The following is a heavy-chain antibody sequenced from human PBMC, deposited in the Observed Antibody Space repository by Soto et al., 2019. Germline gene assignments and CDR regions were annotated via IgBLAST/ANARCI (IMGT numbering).Heavy chain of an antibody. CDR1: GGSFSGYY. CDR3: ARGRYYYDSSGYWLKGRWFDP. Sequence: PSETLSLTCAVYGGSFSGYYWSWIRQPPGKGLEWIGEINHSGSTNYNPSLKSRVTISVDTSKNQFSLKLSSVTAADTAVYYCARGRYYYDSSGYWLKGRWFDPWGQGTLVTVP. J-gene: IGHJ5*02. CDR2: INHSGST. D-gene: IGHD3-22*01. V-gene: IGHV4-34*01.